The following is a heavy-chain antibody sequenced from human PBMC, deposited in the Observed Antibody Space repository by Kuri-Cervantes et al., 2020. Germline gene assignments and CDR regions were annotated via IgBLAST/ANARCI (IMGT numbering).Heavy chain of an antibody. CDR2: IIPIFGTA. CDR3: ASSSITIFGVVTTPYYYYYMDV. D-gene: IGHD3-3*01. Sequence: SVKVSCKASGGTFSSYAISWVRQAPGQGLEWMGGIIPIFGTANYAQKFQGRVTITTDESTSTAYMELSSLRSEDTAVYYCASSSITIFGVVTTPYYYYYMDVWGKGTTVTVSS. V-gene: IGHV1-69*05. CDR1: GGTFSSYA. J-gene: IGHJ6*03.